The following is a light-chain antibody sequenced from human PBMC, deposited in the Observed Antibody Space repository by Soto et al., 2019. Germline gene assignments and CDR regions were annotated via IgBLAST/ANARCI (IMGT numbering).Light chain of an antibody. CDR3: AAWDGSLQSWV. J-gene: IGLJ3*02. CDR1: SSNIGSHL. V-gene: IGLV1-44*01. CDR2: TNN. Sequence: QSVLTQPPSVSGTPGQRVTISCSGSSSNIGSHLVNWNQQVPGTAPRLLIYTNNQRPSGVPDRFSDSKSDTSASLAISGLQSEDEADYYCAAWDGSLQSWVFGGGTKLTVL.